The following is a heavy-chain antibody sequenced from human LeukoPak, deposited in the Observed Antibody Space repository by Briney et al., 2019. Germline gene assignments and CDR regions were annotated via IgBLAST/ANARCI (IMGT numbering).Heavy chain of an antibody. J-gene: IGHJ4*02. CDR2: MNPNSGNT. V-gene: IGHV1-8*01. D-gene: IGHD2-2*01. CDR1: GYTFTSYD. CDR3: ARDPQDIVVVPASSNDY. Sequence: ASVKVSCKASGYTFTSYDINWVRQATGQGLEWMGWMNPNSGNTGYAQKFQGRVTMTRNTSISTAYMELSSLRSEDTAVYYCARDPQDIVVVPASSNDYWGQGTLVTVSS.